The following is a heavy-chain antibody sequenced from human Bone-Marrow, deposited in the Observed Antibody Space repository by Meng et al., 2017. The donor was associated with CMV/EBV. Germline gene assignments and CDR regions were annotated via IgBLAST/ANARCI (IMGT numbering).Heavy chain of an antibody. D-gene: IGHD3-3*01. Sequence: ASVQVSCKASGFLFTVNNLHWVRQAPGQGLVWVGIINPAGGVTYGEKFGGMVTMTRDTSTTTDYLDLTNLKSEDTAVYDCARERKDICSGLDLDHWGQGTLVTVSS. CDR1: GFLFTVNN. CDR2: INPAGGVT. CDR3: ARERKDICSGLDLDH. V-gene: IGHV1-46*01. J-gene: IGHJ4*02.